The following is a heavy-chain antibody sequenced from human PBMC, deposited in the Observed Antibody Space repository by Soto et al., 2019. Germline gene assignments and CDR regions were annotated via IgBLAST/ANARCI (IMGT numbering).Heavy chain of an antibody. D-gene: IGHD2-21*02. CDR3: AKDTRYCGGHSYAYYYYYGMDV. CDR1: GFTFSSYG. J-gene: IGHJ6*02. CDR2: ISYDGSNK. V-gene: IGHV3-30*18. Sequence: QVQLVESGGGVVQPGRSLRLSCAASGFTFSSYGMHWVRQAPGKGLEWVEVISYDGSNKYYADSVKGRFTITRDNSKNTLYLQRNSLRAEDTAVYYCAKDTRYCGGHSYAYYYYYGMDVWGQGTTVTVSS.